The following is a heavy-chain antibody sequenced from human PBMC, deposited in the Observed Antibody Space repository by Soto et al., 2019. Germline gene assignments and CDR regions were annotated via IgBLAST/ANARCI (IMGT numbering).Heavy chain of an antibody. D-gene: IGHD3-22*01. CDR2: IIPIFGTA. Sequence: SVKVSCKASGGTFSSYAISWVRQAPGQGLEWMGGIIPIFGTANYAQKFQGRVTITASTSTVYMELRSLTSEDTAVYYCARDVIGHDNYETIGYYFDHWGQGTLVTVSS. J-gene: IGHJ4*02. V-gene: IGHV1-69*13. CDR3: ARDVIGHDNYETIGYYFDH. CDR1: GGTFSSYA.